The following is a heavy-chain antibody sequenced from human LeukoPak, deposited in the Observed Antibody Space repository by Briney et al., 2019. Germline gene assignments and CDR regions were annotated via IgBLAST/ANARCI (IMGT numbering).Heavy chain of an antibody. CDR3: ARVSLGYCSGDSCYSDWFDP. J-gene: IGHJ5*02. CDR2: MNPNSGNT. D-gene: IGHD2-15*01. V-gene: IGHV1-8*01. CDR1: GYTFTSYD. Sequence: GASVKVSCKASGYTFTSYDINWVRQATGQGLEWMGWMNPNSGNTGYAQKFQGRVTMTRNTSISTAYMELSSLRSEDTAVYYCARVSLGYCSGDSCYSDWFDPWGQGTLVTVSS.